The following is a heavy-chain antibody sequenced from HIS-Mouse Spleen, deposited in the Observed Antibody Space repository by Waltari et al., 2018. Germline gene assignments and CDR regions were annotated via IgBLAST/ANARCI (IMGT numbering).Heavy chain of an antibody. D-gene: IGHD1-26*01. CDR1: GGSISSGGYY. CDR3: ARCRSARVGATGGAFDI. V-gene: IGHV4-31*03. J-gene: IGHJ3*02. Sequence: QVQLQESGPGLVKPSQTLSLTCSVSGGSISSGGYYWSWIRQHPGKGLEWIGYIYYSGSTYYNPSLKSRVTISVDTSKNQFSLKLSSVTAADTAVYYCARCRSARVGATGGAFDIWGQGTMVTVSS. CDR2: IYYSGST.